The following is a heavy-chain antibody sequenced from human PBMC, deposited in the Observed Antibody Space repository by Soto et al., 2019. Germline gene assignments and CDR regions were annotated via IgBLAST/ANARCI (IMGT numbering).Heavy chain of an antibody. CDR2: ISSSSSYI. J-gene: IGHJ6*02. V-gene: IGHV3-21*01. Sequence: GGSLRLSCAASGFTFSSYSMNWVRQAPGKGLEWVSSISSSSSYIYYADSVKGRFTISRGNAKNSLYLQMNSLRAEDTAVYYCARGPLRYYYGMDVWGQGTTVTVSS. CDR3: ARGPLRYYYGMDV. CDR1: GFTFSSYS.